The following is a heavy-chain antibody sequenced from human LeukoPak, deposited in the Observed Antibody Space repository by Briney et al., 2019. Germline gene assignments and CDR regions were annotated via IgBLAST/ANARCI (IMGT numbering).Heavy chain of an antibody. Sequence: GGSLRLSCAASGFTFSNAWMSWVRQAPGKGLEWVSAISGSGGSTYYADSVKGRFTISRDNSKNTLYLQMNSLRAEDAAVYYCAKDLAAGYCSSTSCLKMDLSRYYMDVWGKGTTVTVSS. CDR2: ISGSGGST. J-gene: IGHJ6*03. CDR3: AKDLAAGYCSSTSCLKMDLSRYYMDV. D-gene: IGHD2-2*01. V-gene: IGHV3-23*01. CDR1: GFTFSNAW.